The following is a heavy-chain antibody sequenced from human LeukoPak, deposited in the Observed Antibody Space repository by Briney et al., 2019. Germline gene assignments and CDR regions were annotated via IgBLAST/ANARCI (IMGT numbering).Heavy chain of an antibody. CDR3: VRIRAAAAEGAFDI. V-gene: IGHV3-21*01. Sequence: GGSLRLSCAASGFTFRTYAMNWLRQAPGKGLEWVSSISSSTYYIYYADSVKGRFTLSRDNAKNSLYLQMNSLRADDSAVYYCVRIRAAAAEGAFDIWGQGTMVTVSS. D-gene: IGHD6-25*01. CDR2: ISSSTYYI. CDR1: GFTFRTYA. J-gene: IGHJ3*02.